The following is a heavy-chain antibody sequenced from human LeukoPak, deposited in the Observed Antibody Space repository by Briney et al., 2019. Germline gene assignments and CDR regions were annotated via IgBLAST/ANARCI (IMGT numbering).Heavy chain of an antibody. V-gene: IGHV3-15*01. CDR2: IKSKSDGGTT. Sequence: PGGSLRLSCAASGFTFRNAWMSWVRQAPGKGLEWVGRIKSKSDGGTTDFAAPVKGRFTISRDDSRNTLILEMNSLKTEDTAVYYCTTDGAYCSGGTCDDYWGQGTLVTVSS. D-gene: IGHD2-15*01. CDR3: TTDGAYCSGGTCDDY. J-gene: IGHJ4*02. CDR1: GFTFRNAW.